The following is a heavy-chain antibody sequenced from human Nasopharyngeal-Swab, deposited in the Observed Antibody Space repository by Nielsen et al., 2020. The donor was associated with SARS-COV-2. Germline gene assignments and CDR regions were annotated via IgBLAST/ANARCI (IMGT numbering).Heavy chain of an antibody. CDR1: GGTFSSYA. CDR3: ASSIGDYYDSSGYGDY. D-gene: IGHD3-22*01. Sequence: SVKVSCKASGGTFSSYAISWVRQAPGQGLEWMGGIIPIFGTANYAQKFQGRVTITADESTSTAYMELSSLRSEDTAVYYCASSIGDYYDSSGYGDYWGQGTLVAVSS. CDR2: IIPIFGTA. J-gene: IGHJ4*02. V-gene: IGHV1-69*13.